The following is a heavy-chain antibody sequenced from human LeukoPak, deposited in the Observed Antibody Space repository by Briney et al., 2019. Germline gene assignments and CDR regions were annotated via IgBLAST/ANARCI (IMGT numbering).Heavy chain of an antibody. CDR1: GFSLDDHA. Sequence: GGSLRLSCAVSGFSLDDHAMHWVRQAPGKGMEWVSGISWNGGSLDYADSVKGRFIISRDNAKKSLYLQMNSLRPEDTAVYYCAKDTEFGEPYHGMDVWGQGTTVTVSS. J-gene: IGHJ6*02. V-gene: IGHV3-9*01. CDR2: ISWNGGSL. D-gene: IGHD3-10*01. CDR3: AKDTEFGEPYHGMDV.